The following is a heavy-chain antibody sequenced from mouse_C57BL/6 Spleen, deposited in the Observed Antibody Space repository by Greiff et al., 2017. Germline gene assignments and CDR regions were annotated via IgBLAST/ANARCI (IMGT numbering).Heavy chain of an antibody. J-gene: IGHJ4*01. Sequence: VQLQQPGAELVKPGASVKLSCKASGYTFTSYWMHWVKQRPGRGLEWIGRIDPNSGGTKYNEKFKSKATLTVDKPSSTAYMQLSSLTSEVSAVYYCAREIYYDYLYYAMDYWGQGTSVTVSS. CDR3: AREIYYDYLYYAMDY. CDR2: IDPNSGGT. D-gene: IGHD2-4*01. CDR1: GYTFTSYW. V-gene: IGHV1-72*01.